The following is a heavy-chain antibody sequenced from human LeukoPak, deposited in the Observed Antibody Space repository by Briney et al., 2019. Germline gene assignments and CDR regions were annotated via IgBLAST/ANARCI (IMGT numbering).Heavy chain of an antibody. Sequence: SETLSLTCTVSGGSISSYYWSWIRQPPGRGLEWIGYIYYSGTTNYNPSLKSRVTISVDTSKNQFSLKLSSVTAVGTAVYYCARYVGEKTAFDIWGQGTMVTVSS. J-gene: IGHJ3*02. D-gene: IGHD3-10*01. CDR3: ARYVGEKTAFDI. CDR2: IYYSGTT. V-gene: IGHV4-59*01. CDR1: GGSISSYY.